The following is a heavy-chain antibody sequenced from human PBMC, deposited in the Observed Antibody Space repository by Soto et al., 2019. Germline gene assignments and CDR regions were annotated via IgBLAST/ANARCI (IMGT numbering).Heavy chain of an antibody. Sequence: ASVKVSCKASGYTFTSYGISWVRQAPGQGLEWMGWISAYNGNTNYAQKLQGRVTMTTDTSTSTAYMELRSLRSDDTAVYYCATAYCGGDCYFGLRTYYYYGMDVWGQGTTVTVSS. D-gene: IGHD2-21*02. V-gene: IGHV1-18*01. J-gene: IGHJ6*02. CDR2: ISAYNGNT. CDR1: GYTFTSYG. CDR3: ATAYCGGDCYFGLRTYYYYGMDV.